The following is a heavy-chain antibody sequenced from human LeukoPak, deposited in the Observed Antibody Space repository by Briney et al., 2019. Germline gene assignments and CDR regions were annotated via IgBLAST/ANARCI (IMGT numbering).Heavy chain of an antibody. D-gene: IGHD1-26*01. Sequence: GGSLRLSCAASGFTFSNYAMSWVRQAPGKGLEWVSSISSSSSYIYYADSVKGRFTISRDNAKNSLYLQMNSLRAEDTAVYYCARGGGSYGSRSFDYWGQGTLVTVSS. J-gene: IGHJ4*02. CDR2: ISSSSSYI. CDR1: GFTFSNYA. V-gene: IGHV3-21*01. CDR3: ARGGGSYGSRSFDY.